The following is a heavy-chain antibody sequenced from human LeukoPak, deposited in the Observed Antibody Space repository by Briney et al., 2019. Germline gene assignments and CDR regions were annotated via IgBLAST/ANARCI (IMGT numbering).Heavy chain of an antibody. Sequence: ASVKVSCKVSGYTLTELSMHWVRQAPGKGLEWMGGFDPEDGETIYAQKFQGRVTMTEDTSTDTAYMELSSLRSEDTAVYYCATATYGSGSYLAEDYYYGMDVWGQGTTVTVSS. V-gene: IGHV1-24*01. J-gene: IGHJ6*02. CDR3: ATATYGSGSYLAEDYYYGMDV. CDR2: FDPEDGET. CDR1: GYTLTELS. D-gene: IGHD3-10*01.